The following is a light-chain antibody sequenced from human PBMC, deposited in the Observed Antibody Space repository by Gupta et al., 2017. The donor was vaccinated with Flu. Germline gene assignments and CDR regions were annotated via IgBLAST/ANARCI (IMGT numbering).Light chain of an antibody. V-gene: IGLV2-14*01. CDR1: SSDISAYNH. Sequence: TSSDISAYNHFCCYQQPRRKAPKLMFDEVSNRPSGVSTLSASPKSGNTASLTISGLQADDDAYYYCVSYGAVDVFGAGTKVTVL. CDR3: VSYGAVDV. J-gene: IGLJ2*01. CDR2: EVS.